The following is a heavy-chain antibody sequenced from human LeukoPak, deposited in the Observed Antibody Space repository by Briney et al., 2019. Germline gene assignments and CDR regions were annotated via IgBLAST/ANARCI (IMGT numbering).Heavy chain of an antibody. CDR3: ARAMITFGGVIDY. J-gene: IGHJ4*02. Sequence: GGSLRLSCAASGFTFSSYSMNWVRQAPGKGLEWVSSISSSSSYIYYADSVKGRFTISRDNAKNSLYLQMNSLRAEDTAVYYCARAMITFGGVIDYWGQGTLVTVSS. CDR2: ISSSSSYI. V-gene: IGHV3-21*01. CDR1: GFTFSSYS. D-gene: IGHD3-16*02.